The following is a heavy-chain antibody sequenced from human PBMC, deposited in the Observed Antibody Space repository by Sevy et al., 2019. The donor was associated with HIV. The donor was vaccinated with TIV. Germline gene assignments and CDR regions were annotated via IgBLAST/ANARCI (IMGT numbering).Heavy chain of an antibody. D-gene: IGHD3-10*01. V-gene: IGHV4-34*01. CDR3: ARGRDWGDTMVRGVIGPPYYFDY. CDR1: GGSFSGYY. J-gene: IGHJ4*02. CDR2: INHSGIT. Sequence: SETLSLTCAVYGGSFSGYYWSWIRQPPGKGLEWIGEINHSGITNYNPSLKSRVTISVDTSKNQFSLKLSSVTAADTAVYYCARGRDWGDTMVRGVIGPPYYFDYWGQGTLVTVSS.